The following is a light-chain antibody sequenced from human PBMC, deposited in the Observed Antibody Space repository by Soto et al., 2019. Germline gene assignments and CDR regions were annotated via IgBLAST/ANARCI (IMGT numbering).Light chain of an antibody. J-gene: IGKJ1*01. CDR1: QTISNW. Sequence: DIQMTQSPSTLSASVGDRVTITCRASQTISNWLAWYQQRPGMAPKLLIYDVSNLEGGVPSRFSCSGSGTEFTLTISSLQPDDFATYYCQQYNNHSPWTFGQGTKVEIK. V-gene: IGKV1-5*01. CDR2: DVS. CDR3: QQYNNHSPWT.